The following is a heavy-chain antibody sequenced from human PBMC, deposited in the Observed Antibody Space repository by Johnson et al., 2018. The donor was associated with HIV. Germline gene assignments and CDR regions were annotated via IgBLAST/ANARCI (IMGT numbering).Heavy chain of an antibody. V-gene: IGHV3-30-3*01. CDR1: GFTFSDYY. J-gene: IGHJ3*02. CDR3: ARDLLSRALDI. Sequence: QVQLVESGGGLVKPGGSLRLSCAASGFTFSDYYMSWIRQAPGKGLEWVAVISYDGSNKYYADSVKGRFTISRDNSKNTLYLQMNSLRAEDTAVYYCARDLLSRALDIWGQGTMVTVSS. CDR2: ISYDGSNK.